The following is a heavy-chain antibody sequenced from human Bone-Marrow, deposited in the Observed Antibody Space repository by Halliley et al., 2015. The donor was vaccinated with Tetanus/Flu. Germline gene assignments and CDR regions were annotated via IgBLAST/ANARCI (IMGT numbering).Heavy chain of an antibody. CDR3: ARPPPNYYDTSALGF. J-gene: IGHJ4*02. CDR2: LYPGAFDI. V-gene: IGHV5-51*01. Sequence: LYPGAFDITYSPSFQGLVTISVDKSINTAFLQWSSLKASDTAVYYCARPPPNYYDTSALGFWGQGTLVTVSS. D-gene: IGHD3-22*01.